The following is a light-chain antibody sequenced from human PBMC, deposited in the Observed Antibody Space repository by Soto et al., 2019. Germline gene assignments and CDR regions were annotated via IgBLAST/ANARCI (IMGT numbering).Light chain of an antibody. V-gene: IGKV3-15*01. Sequence: EIVMTQSPATLSVSPGGRATLSCRASQSVKGYLAWYQLRPGQPPRLLIYGASTRATGIPARFSGSGSGTEFSLTISSLQSEDFAVYFCQQYNTWPPRYTFGQGTKLEI. CDR1: QSVKGY. CDR2: GAS. J-gene: IGKJ2*01. CDR3: QQYNTWPPRYT.